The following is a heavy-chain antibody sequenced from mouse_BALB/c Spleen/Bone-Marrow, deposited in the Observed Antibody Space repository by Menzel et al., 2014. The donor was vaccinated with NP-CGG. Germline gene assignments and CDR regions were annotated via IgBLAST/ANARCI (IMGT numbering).Heavy chain of an antibody. CDR3: ATNYYGYDWIAY. CDR2: IDPYYGGT. V-gene: IGHV1-39*01. Sequence: VQLKESGPELEKPGASVKISCKASGYSFTGYNMNWVKQSNGKSLEWIGNIDPYYGGTSYNQKFKGKATLTVDKSSSTAYMQLKSLTSEDSAVYYCATNYYGYDWIAYWGQGTLVTVSA. J-gene: IGHJ3*01. D-gene: IGHD1-2*01. CDR1: GYSFTGYN.